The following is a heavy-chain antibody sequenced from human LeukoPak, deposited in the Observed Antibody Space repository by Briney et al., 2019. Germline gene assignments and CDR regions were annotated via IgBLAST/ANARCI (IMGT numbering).Heavy chain of an antibody. CDR3: AKDGGLWVSAHWGDS. J-gene: IGHJ4*02. CDR2: ISGTGGST. D-gene: IGHD7-27*01. CDR1: GFTFSSYA. Sequence: GGSLRLSCAASGFTFSSYAMSWVRQAPGKGLEWVSGISGTGGSTYYADSVKGRFTVSRDNSKNTLFLQMNSLRAEDTAVYYCAKDGGLWVSAHWGDSWGRGTLVTVSS. V-gene: IGHV3-23*01.